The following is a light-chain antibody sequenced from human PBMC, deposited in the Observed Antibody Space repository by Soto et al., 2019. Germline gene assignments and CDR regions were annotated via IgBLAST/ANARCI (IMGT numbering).Light chain of an antibody. CDR2: AAS. CDR1: QSISSS. J-gene: IGKJ4*01. CDR3: QQSYRTPLT. V-gene: IGKV1-39*01. Sequence: DIPMTQSPSSLSASVGDRVTITCRASQSISSSLNWYQQKPGKAPKLLIYAASSLQSGVPSRFSGSGSGTDFTLTISSLQPEDFATYYCQQSYRTPLTFGGGTKVEI.